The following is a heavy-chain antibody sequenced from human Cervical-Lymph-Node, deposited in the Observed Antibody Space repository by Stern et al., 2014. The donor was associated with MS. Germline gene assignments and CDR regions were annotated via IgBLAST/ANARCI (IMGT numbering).Heavy chain of an antibody. V-gene: IGHV3-74*02. CDR3: ARDDGDYGDNYYGMDV. CDR2: IDSDGSSI. J-gene: IGHJ6*02. D-gene: IGHD4-17*01. Sequence: VQLVESGGGLVQPGGSLRLSCAASAFTLSSYCMHWVRQTPGKGLVWVARIDSDGSSIRSADSVKGRFTIARDNAKNTLYLQMNSLRAEDTAVYYCARDDGDYGDNYYGMDVWGQGTTVTVSS. CDR1: AFTLSSYC.